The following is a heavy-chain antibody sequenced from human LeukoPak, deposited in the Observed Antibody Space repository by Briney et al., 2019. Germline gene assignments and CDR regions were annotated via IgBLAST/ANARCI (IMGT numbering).Heavy chain of an antibody. CDR3: VRGKAAAGTVLEY. J-gene: IGHJ4*02. CDR1: GGSMSGYY. D-gene: IGHD6-13*01. V-gene: IGHV4-4*07. Sequence: SETLSLTCTVSGGSMSGYYWTWIRQPAGKGLEWIGRMHMSGSTNYNPSLKSRVTMSVDTSKNRFSLNLNSVTAADTAVYYCVRGKAAAGTVLEYWGQGTLVTVSS. CDR2: MHMSGST.